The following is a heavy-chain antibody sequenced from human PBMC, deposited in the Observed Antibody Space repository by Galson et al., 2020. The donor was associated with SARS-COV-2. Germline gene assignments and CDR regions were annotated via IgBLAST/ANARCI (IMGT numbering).Heavy chain of an antibody. CDR2: ISSTSKYI. J-gene: IGHJ4*02. Sequence: GGSLRLSCAASGLTFSSSSMSWVRQAPGRGLEWVSSISSTSKYIYYGDSVKGRFTVSRDNAENSLYLQMNSLRAEDTAVYYCARVSEGTPGVLRIGVAGTLEYWGQGILVTVSS. CDR3: ARVSEGTPGVLRIGVAGTLEY. V-gene: IGHV3-21*01. CDR1: GLTFSSSS. D-gene: IGHD6-19*01.